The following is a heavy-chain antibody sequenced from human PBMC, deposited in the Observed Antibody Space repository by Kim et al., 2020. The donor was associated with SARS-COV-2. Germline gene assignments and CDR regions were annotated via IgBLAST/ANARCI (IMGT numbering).Heavy chain of an antibody. CDR2: ISYDGSNK. CDR1: GFTFSSYA. D-gene: IGHD2-2*01. J-gene: IGHJ3*02. CDR3: ARDAPLLLVDLHPQVPAAEGDAFDI. Sequence: GGSLRLSCAASGFTFSSYAMHWVRQAPGKGLEWVAVISYDGSNKYYADSVKGRFTISRDNSKNTLYLQMNSLRAEDTAVYYCARDAPLLLVDLHPQVPAAEGDAFDIWGQGTMVTVSS. V-gene: IGHV3-30-3*01.